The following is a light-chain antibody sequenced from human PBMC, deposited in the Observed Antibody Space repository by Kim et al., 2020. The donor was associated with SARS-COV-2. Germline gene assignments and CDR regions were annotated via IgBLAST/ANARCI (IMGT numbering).Light chain of an antibody. J-gene: IGKJ1*01. Sequence: EIVLTQSPGTLSLSPGERATLSCRASQSVSSSYLAWYQQKPGQPPRLLIYGASSRATGIPDRFSGSGSGTDFTLTISRLEPEDFAVYYCQQDGSSTGTFGQGTKVDIK. CDR3: QQDGSSTGT. CDR1: QSVSSSY. CDR2: GAS. V-gene: IGKV3-20*01.